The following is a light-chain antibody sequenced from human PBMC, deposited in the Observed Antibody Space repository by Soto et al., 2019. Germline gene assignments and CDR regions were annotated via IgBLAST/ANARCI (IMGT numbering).Light chain of an antibody. CDR2: GAS. CDR1: QSVSSN. V-gene: IGKV3-15*01. CDR3: QQHNYSPS. J-gene: IGKJ2*01. Sequence: EIVMTQSPATLSVSPGERATLSCRASQSVSSNLAWYQQKPGQAPRLLLYGASTRATGIPGRFSGSGSGTDFTLTISSLQSEDFAVYYCQQHNYSPSFGQGTKLEIK.